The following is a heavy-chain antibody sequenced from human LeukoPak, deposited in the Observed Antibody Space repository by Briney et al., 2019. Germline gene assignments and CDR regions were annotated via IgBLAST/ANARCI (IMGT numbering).Heavy chain of an antibody. CDR2: IYPGDSDT. CDR3: ARHMRDEGAAAGKGGYYYYYYMDV. Sequence: GESLKISCKGSGYNFTSYWIGWVRQMPGKGLEWMGIIYPGDSDTRYSPSFQGQVTISADKSISTAYLQWSSLKASDTAMYYCARHMRDEGAAAGKGGYYYYYYMDVWGKGTTVTVSS. V-gene: IGHV5-51*01. CDR1: GYNFTSYW. J-gene: IGHJ6*03. D-gene: IGHD6-13*01.